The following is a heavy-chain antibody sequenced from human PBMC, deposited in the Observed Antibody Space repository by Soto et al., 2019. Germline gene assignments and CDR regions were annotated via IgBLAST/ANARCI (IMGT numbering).Heavy chain of an antibody. CDR2: IYYSGST. Sequence: SETLSLTCSVSGGSISSYYWSWIRQPPGKGLEWIGYIYYSGSTYYNPSLKSRVTISVDTSKNQFSLKLSSVTAADTAVYYCARENVDTAMVTYYFDYWGQGTLVTVSS. D-gene: IGHD5-18*01. CDR3: ARENVDTAMVTYYFDY. CDR1: GGSISSYY. V-gene: IGHV4-59*12. J-gene: IGHJ4*02.